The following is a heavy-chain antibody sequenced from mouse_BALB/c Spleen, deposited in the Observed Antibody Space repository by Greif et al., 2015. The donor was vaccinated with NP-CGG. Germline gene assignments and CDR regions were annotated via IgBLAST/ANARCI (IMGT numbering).Heavy chain of an antibody. Sequence: EVKVVESGGGLVKPGGSLKLSCAASGFTFSSYAMSWVRQTPEKRLEWVATISSGGSYTYYPDSVKGRFTISRDNAKNTLYLQMSSLRSEDTAMYYCARLGQSTMITWFAYWGQGTLVTVSA. J-gene: IGHJ3*01. V-gene: IGHV5-9-1*01. D-gene: IGHD2-4*01. CDR1: GFTFSSYA. CDR3: ARLGQSTMITWFAY. CDR2: ISSGGSYT.